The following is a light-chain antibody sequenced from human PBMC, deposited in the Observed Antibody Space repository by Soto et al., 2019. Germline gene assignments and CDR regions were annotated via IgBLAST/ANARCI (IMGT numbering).Light chain of an antibody. J-gene: IGKJ1*01. CDR2: VAS. CDR1: QDIGIN. V-gene: IGKV1-17*01. Sequence: DIQMTQSPSSLSASVGDRVTMTCRASQDIGINLGWFQQKPGKAPKRLIYVASSLQSGVPSRFSGSGSGTEFTLTISSLQPEDFASYYCLQDYNYPWTFGQGTKVEIK. CDR3: LQDYNYPWT.